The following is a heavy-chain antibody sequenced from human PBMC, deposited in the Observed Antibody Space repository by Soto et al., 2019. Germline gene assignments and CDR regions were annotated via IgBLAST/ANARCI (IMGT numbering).Heavy chain of an antibody. CDR2: INPNSGGT. D-gene: IGHD2-2*01. CDR3: ARVAQDIVVVPAVRTNYYYYMDV. Sequence: ALVKVSWKAFGYTFTGDYMHWVRQAHGQGLEWMGWINPNSGGTNYAQKFQGWVTMTRDTSISTAYMELSSLRSEDTAVYYCARVAQDIVVVPAVRTNYYYYMDVWGKGTTGTVSS. V-gene: IGHV1-2*04. CDR1: GYTFTGDY. J-gene: IGHJ6*03.